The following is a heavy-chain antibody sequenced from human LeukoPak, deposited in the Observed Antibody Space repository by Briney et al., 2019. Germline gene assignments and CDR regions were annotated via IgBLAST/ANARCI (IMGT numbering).Heavy chain of an antibody. CDR1: GYTFTSYY. CDR3: ARSRPTYYDFWSGYYSPWSWNWFDP. D-gene: IGHD3-3*01. CDR2: MNPNSGNT. V-gene: IGHV1-8*02. J-gene: IGHJ5*02. Sequence: ASVKVSCKASGYTFTSYYMHWVRQATGQGLEWMGWMNPNSGNTGYAQKFQGRVTMTRNTSISTAYMELSSLRSEDTAVYYCARSRPTYYDFWSGYYSPWSWNWFDPWGQGTLVTVSS.